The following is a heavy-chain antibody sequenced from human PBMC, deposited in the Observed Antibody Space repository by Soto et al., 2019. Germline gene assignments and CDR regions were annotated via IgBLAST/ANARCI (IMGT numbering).Heavy chain of an antibody. D-gene: IGHD3-3*01. Sequence: ASVKVSCKASGYTFTSYGISWVRQAPGQGLEWMGWISAYNGNTNYAQKLQGRVTMTTDTSTSTAYMELRSLRSDDTAVYYCARDADEAYYDFWSGYFVGYFDYWGQGTLVTVSS. J-gene: IGHJ4*02. CDR2: ISAYNGNT. CDR1: GYTFTSYG. CDR3: ARDADEAYYDFWSGYFVGYFDY. V-gene: IGHV1-18*01.